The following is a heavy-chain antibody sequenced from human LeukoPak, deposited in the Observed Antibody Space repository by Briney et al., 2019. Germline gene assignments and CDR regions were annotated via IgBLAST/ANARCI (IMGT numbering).Heavy chain of an antibody. CDR1: GFTFSNAW. CDR2: IKSRTDGGTT. CDR3: TTDHGRALYDILTGYYYNY. Sequence: GGSLRLSCAASGFTFSNAWMSWVRQAPGKGLEWVGRIKSRTDGGTTEYAAPLKGRFTISRDDSENTLYLQMNSLKTEDTAVYYCTTDHGRALYDILTGYYYNYWGQGTLVTVSS. J-gene: IGHJ4*02. D-gene: IGHD3-9*01. V-gene: IGHV3-15*01.